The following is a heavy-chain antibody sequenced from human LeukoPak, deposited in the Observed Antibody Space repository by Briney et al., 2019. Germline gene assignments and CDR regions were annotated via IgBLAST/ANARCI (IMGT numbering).Heavy chain of an antibody. V-gene: IGHV1-69*04. CDR2: IIPILGIA. D-gene: IGHD1-1*01. Sequence: GSSVKVSCKDSGGTFSSYAISWVRQAPGQGLEWMGRIIPILGIANYAQKFQGRVTITADKSTSTAYMELSSLRSEDTAVYYCARGTYNHNWFDPWGQGTLVTVSS. CDR3: ARGTYNHNWFDP. CDR1: GGTFSSYA. J-gene: IGHJ5*02.